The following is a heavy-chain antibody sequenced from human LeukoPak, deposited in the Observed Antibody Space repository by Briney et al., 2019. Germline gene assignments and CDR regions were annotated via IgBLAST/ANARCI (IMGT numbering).Heavy chain of an antibody. J-gene: IGHJ5*02. V-gene: IGHV4-4*07. Sequence: SETLSLTCTVSGDSISTYYWNWIRQPAGKGLEWIGRIYSRGRTDYNPSLKSRVTMSADTSKNQFSLNLRSVTAADTAVYYCAKDSSGYYELDPWAREAWSPSPQ. CDR2: IYSRGRT. CDR1: GDSISTYY. CDR3: AKDSSGYYELDP. D-gene: IGHD3-22*01.